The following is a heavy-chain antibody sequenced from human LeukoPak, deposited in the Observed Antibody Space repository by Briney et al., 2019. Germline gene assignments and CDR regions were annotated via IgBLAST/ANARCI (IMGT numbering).Heavy chain of an antibody. V-gene: IGHV1-18*01. CDR1: GYTFTSYS. Sequence: ASVKVSCKASGYTFTSYSISWVRQAPGQGLEWMGWISAYNGNTNYAQNLQGRVTMTTDTSTSTAYMDLRSLRSDDTAVYYCARVQRGYTYGNVDYWGQGTLVTVSS. CDR2: ISAYNGNT. J-gene: IGHJ4*02. CDR3: ARVQRGYTYGNVDY. D-gene: IGHD5-18*01.